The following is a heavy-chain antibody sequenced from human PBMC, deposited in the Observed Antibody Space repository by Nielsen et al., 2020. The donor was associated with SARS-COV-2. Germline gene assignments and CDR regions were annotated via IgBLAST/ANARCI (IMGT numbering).Heavy chain of an antibody. J-gene: IGHJ5*02. Sequence: ASVKVSCKASGYTFTSYAMNWVRQAPGQGLEWMGWINTNTGNPTYAQGFPGRFVFSLDTSVSTAYLQISSLKAEDTAVYYCARDGYRRRAAAGTFDPWGQGTLVTVSS. CDR1: GYTFTSYA. V-gene: IGHV7-4-1*02. D-gene: IGHD6-13*01. CDR3: ARDGYRRRAAAGTFDP. CDR2: INTNTGNP.